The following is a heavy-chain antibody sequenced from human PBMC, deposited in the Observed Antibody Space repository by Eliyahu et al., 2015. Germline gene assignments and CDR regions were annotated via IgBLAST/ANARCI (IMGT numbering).Heavy chain of an antibody. J-gene: IGHJ6*03. CDR1: GFTFSSYW. V-gene: IGHV3-7*04. CDR2: XKQDGSEK. Sequence: EVQLVESGGGLVQPGGSLRLSCAASGFTFSSYWMXWVRQAPGKGLEWVANXKQDGSEKYYVDSVKGRFTISRDNAKNSLYLQMNSLRAEDTAVYYCAREISSVTPSTAIYYYYYYMDVWGKGTTVTVSS. D-gene: IGHD4-23*01. CDR3: AREISSVTPSTAIYYYYYYMDV.